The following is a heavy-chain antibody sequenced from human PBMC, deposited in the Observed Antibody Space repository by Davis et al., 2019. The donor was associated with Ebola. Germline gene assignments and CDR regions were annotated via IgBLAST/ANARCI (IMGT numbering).Heavy chain of an antibody. V-gene: IGHV1-8*01. CDR2: MNPNSGNT. D-gene: IGHD6-13*01. Sequence: AASVQVSCKASGYTFTSYDINWVRQATGQGLEWMGWMNPNSGNTGYAQKFQGRVTMTRNTSISTAYMELSSLRSEDTAVYYCARSPGLRIGSSWHYYYYGMDVWGQGTTVTVSS. CDR1: GYTFTSYD. CDR3: ARSPGLRIGSSWHYYYYGMDV. J-gene: IGHJ6*02.